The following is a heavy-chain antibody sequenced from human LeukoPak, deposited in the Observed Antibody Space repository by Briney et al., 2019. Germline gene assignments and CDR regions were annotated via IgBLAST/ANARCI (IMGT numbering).Heavy chain of an antibody. CDR2: ISGSGGST. CDR3: ARGYGLGSHILDF. CDR1: GFSFSLYA. V-gene: IGHV3-23*01. J-gene: IGHJ4*02. D-gene: IGHD3-10*01. Sequence: GGSLRLSCAASGFSFSLYAMSWVRQAPGKGLEWVSAISGSGGSTYYADSVKGRFTISRDNSKNTMYLQMNSLRVEDTSMYYCARGYGLGSHILDFWGQGTLVTVSS.